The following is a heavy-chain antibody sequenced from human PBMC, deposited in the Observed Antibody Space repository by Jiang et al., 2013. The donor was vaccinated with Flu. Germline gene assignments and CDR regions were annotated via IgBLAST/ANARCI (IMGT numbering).Heavy chain of an antibody. CDR2: ISQDGSII. CDR1: GFSFSDYY. J-gene: IGHJ4*02. CDR3: ARRRDGYNPFYDY. Sequence: GFSFSDYYMSWIRQAPGKGLEWVSYISQDGSIIYYPDSMKGRFTISRDNSKKSLYLQMNSLRAEDTAVYYCARRRDGYNPFYDYWGQGTLVTISS. D-gene: IGHD5-24*01. V-gene: IGHV3-11*04.